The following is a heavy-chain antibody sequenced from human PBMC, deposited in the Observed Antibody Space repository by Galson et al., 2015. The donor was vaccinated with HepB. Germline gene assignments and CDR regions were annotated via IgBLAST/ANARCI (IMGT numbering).Heavy chain of an antibody. CDR3: ARDSGYVSGWYAGRGGFDY. CDR2: ISYDGRNQ. CDR1: GFTLSSYA. J-gene: IGHJ4*02. Sequence: SGFTLSSYAIRWVRQAPGKGLEWVTVISYDGRNQNYADSVMGRFTISRDNSKDTVYLQMSSLRADDTAVYYCARDSGYVSGWYAGRGGFDYWGQGTLVTVSS. D-gene: IGHD6-19*01. V-gene: IGHV3-30*03.